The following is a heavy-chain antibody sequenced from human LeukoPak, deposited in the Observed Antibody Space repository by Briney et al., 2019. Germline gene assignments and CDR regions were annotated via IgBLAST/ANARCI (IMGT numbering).Heavy chain of an antibody. CDR3: AKGTRSAVAGTGAFDM. D-gene: IGHD6-19*01. CDR1: GFTFNHYT. Sequence: GGSLRLSCTASGFTFNHYTIHWVRQAPGRGLEWLSLISWNGDSTYYADSVKGRFTISRDNSKNSLYLQMNSLRAEDMALYYCAKGTRSAVAGTGAFDMWGQGTMVTVSS. J-gene: IGHJ3*02. CDR2: ISWNGDST. V-gene: IGHV3-43*01.